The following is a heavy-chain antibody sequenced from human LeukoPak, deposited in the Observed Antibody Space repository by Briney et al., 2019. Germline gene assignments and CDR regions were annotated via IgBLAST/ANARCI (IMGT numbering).Heavy chain of an antibody. D-gene: IGHD1-26*01. V-gene: IGHV3-9*01. CDR2: ISWNSGSI. CDR3: AREGEVGASFDY. Sequence: PGRSLRLSCAASGFTFYDYAMHWVRQAPGKGLEWVSGISWNSGSIVYADSVKGRFTISRDNAKNSLYLQMNSLRAEDTAVYYCAREGEVGASFDYWGQGTLVTVSS. J-gene: IGHJ4*02. CDR1: GFTFYDYA.